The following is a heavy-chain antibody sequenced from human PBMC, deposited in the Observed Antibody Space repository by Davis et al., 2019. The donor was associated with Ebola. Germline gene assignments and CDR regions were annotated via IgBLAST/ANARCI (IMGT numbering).Heavy chain of an antibody. D-gene: IGHD6-19*01. CDR2: INHSGST. V-gene: IGHV4-34*01. CDR1: GGSVSGYY. Sequence: PSETLSLTCAVYGGSVSGYYWNWIRQPPGKGLEWIGEINHSGSTNYNPSLKSRVTISVDTSKNQFSLKLSSVTAADTAVYYCARGPKYSSDWYLNYWGQGTLVTVSS. J-gene: IGHJ4*02. CDR3: ARGPKYSSDWYLNY.